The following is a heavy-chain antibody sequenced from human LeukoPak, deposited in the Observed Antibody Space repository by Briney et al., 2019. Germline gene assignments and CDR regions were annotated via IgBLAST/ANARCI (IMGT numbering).Heavy chain of an antibody. Sequence: SETLSLTCTVSGYSISSGFYWGCIRQPPGKGLEWIGSLYHSGSTYYSPSLKSRITISLDTSKNQFSLKLSSVTAADTAVYYCARDSFNYYDSSGYYGAFDIWGQGTMVTVSS. CDR1: GYSISSGFY. J-gene: IGHJ3*02. CDR2: LYHSGST. D-gene: IGHD3-22*01. V-gene: IGHV4-38-2*02. CDR3: ARDSFNYYDSSGYYGAFDI.